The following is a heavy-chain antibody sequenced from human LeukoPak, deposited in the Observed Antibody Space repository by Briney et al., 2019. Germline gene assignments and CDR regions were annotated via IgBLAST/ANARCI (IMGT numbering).Heavy chain of an antibody. J-gene: IGHJ4*02. CDR2: IYTSGST. V-gene: IGHV4-4*09. CDR3: ARRQVAFFYFDY. Sequence: SETLSLTCTVSGGSISSYYWSWIRQPPGKGLGWIGYIYTSGSTNYNPSLKSRVTISVDTSKNQFSLKLSSVTAADTAVYYCARRQVAFFYFDYWGQGTLVTVSS. CDR1: GGSISSYY. D-gene: IGHD2-15*01.